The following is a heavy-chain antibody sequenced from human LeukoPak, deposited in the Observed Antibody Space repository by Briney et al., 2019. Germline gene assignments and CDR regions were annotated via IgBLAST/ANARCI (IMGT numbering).Heavy chain of an antibody. CDR2: ISSSSIYI. CDR3: AKDLLRWAFDY. Sequence: GGSLRLSCAASGFTFSNYRMNWVRQAPGKGLEWVSSISSSSIYIYYADSLKGRFTISRDNAKNSLYLQMNSLRAEDTAVYYCAKDLLRWAFDYWGQGTLVTVSS. J-gene: IGHJ4*02. D-gene: IGHD2-15*01. V-gene: IGHV3-21*01. CDR1: GFTFSNYR.